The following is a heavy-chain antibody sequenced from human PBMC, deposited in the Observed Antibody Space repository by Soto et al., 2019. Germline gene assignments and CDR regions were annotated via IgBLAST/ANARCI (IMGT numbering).Heavy chain of an antibody. J-gene: IGHJ4*02. CDR3: ARGSYYDFWSGYYTSHFDY. D-gene: IGHD3-3*01. CDR1: GYTFTGYY. CDR2: INPNSGGT. Sequence: ASVKVSCKASGYTFTGYYMHWVRQAPGQGLEWMGWINPNSGGTNYAQKFQGWVPMTRDTSISTAYMELSRLRSDDTAVYYCARGSYYDFWSGYYTSHFDYWGQGTLVTVSS. V-gene: IGHV1-2*04.